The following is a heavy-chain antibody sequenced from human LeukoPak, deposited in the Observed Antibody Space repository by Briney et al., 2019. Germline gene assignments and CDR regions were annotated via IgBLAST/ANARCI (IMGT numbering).Heavy chain of an antibody. CDR1: GGSISSYY. CDR2: IYYSGST. J-gene: IGHJ5*02. D-gene: IGHD2-15*01. V-gene: IGHV4-59*12. Sequence: SETLSLTCTVSGGSISSYYWSWIRQPPGKGLEWIGYIYYSGSTSYNPSLKSRVTISVDTSKNQFSLKLSSVTAADTAVYYCARSHCSGGSCYRGNWFDPWGQGTLVTVSS. CDR3: ARSHCSGGSCYRGNWFDP.